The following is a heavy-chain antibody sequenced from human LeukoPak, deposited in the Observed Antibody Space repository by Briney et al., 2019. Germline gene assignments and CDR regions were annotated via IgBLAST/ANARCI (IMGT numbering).Heavy chain of an antibody. J-gene: IGHJ4*02. CDR3: AKRRYCSTTNCHDFDH. Sequence: GGSLRLSCAASGFTFSSYAMSWVRQAPGKGLDWVSAISAGGETPYYADSVKGRFTISRDNFKNTLYLRMNSLRADDTAVYYCAKRRYCSTTNCHDFDHWGQGTLVTVCS. CDR1: GFTFSSYA. CDR2: ISAGGETP. V-gene: IGHV3-23*01. D-gene: IGHD2-2*01.